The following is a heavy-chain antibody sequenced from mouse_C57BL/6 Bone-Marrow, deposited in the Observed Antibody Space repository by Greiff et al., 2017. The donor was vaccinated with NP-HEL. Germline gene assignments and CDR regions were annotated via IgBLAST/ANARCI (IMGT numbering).Heavy chain of an antibody. V-gene: IGHV14-4*01. CDR2: IDPENGDT. Sequence: EVQLQQSGAELVRPGASVKLSCTASGFNIKDDYMHWVKQRPEQGLEWIGWIDPENGDTAYASKFQGKATITADTSSNTAYLQLSSLTSEDTAVYYCTSIYYYGSSYAWFAYWGQGTLVTVSA. CDR1: GFNIKDDY. CDR3: TSIYYYGSSYAWFAY. D-gene: IGHD1-1*01. J-gene: IGHJ3*01.